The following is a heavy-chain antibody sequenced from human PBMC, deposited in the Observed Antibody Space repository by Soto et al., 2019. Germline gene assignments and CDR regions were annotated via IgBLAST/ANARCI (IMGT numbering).Heavy chain of an antibody. J-gene: IGHJ3*02. CDR1: GYTFTSYG. CDR3: ARDVYCSGGSCYSELGDAFDI. V-gene: IGHV1-18*01. CDR2: ISAYNGNT. Sequence: ASVKVSCKASGYTFTSYGISWVRQAPGQGLEWMGWISAYNGNTNYAQELQGRVTMTTDTSTSTAYMELRSLRSDDTAVYYCARDVYCSGGSCYSELGDAFDIWGQGTMVTVSS. D-gene: IGHD2-15*01.